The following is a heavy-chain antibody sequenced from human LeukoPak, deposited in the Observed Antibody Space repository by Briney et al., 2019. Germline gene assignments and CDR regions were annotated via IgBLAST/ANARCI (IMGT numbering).Heavy chain of an antibody. V-gene: IGHV4-34*01. CDR2: INHSGST. J-gene: IGHJ4*02. CDR1: GGSFSGYY. D-gene: IGHD6-13*01. CDR3: ARGSIAAADSFDY. Sequence: SETLPLTCAVYGGSFSGYYWSWIRQPPGKGLEWIGEINHSGSTNYNPSLKSRVTISVDTSKNQFSLKLSSVTAADTAVYYCARGSIAAADSFDYWGQGTLVTVSS.